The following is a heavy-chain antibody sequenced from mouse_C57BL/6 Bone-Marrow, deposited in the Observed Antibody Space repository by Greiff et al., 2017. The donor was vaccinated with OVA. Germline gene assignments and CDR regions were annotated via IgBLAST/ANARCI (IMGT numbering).Heavy chain of an antibody. CDR3: ASGYFDV. J-gene: IGHJ1*03. CDR2: ISSGGSYT. V-gene: IGHV5-6*01. CDR1: GFTFSSYG. Sequence: EVQGVESGGDLVKPGGSLKLSCAASGFTFSSYGMSWVRQTPDKRLEWVATISSGGSYTYYPDSVKGRFTISRDNAKNTQYLQMSSLESEDTAMYYCASGYFDVWGTGTTVTVSS.